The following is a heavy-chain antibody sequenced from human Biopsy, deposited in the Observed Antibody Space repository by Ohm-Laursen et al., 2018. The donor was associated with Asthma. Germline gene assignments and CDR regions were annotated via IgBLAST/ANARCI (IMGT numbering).Heavy chain of an antibody. CDR2: LSHDNNYK. V-gene: IGHV3-30*04. D-gene: IGHD6-19*01. J-gene: IGHJ4*02. CDR3: AREGVAGTHIED. Sequence: SLRLSCSASGFNLNTYSVSWVRQAPGEGLAWVATLSHDNNYKGYADSVKGRFTISRDNSKNTLSLQMNSLTAEDTAVYYCAREGVAGTHIEDWGQGTLVTVSS. CDR1: GFNLNTYS.